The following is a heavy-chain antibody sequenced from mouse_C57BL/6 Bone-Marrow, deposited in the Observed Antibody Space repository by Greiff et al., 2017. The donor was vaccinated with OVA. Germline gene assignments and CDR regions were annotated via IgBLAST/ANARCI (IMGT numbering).Heavy chain of an antibody. D-gene: IGHD1-1*01. CDR3: TRLTVVAKEYYYAMDY. V-gene: IGHV1-15*01. Sequence: VQLQQSGAELVRPGASVTLSCKASGYTFTDYEMHWVKQTPVHGLEWIGAIDPETGGTAYNQKFKGKAILTADKSSSTAYMELRSLTSEDSAVYYCTRLTVVAKEYYYAMDYWGQGTSVTVSA. J-gene: IGHJ4*01. CDR2: IDPETGGT. CDR1: GYTFTDYE.